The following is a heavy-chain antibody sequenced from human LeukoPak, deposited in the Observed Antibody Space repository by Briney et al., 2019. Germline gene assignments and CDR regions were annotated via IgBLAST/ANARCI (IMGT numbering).Heavy chain of an antibody. Sequence: SVKVSCKASGGTFSSYAISWVRQAPGQGLEWMGRIIPILGIANYAQKFQGRVTITADKSTSTAYMELSSLRSEDTAVYYCARAPTKYSSSWYSFDYWGQGTLVTVSS. CDR1: GGTFSSYA. CDR2: IIPILGIA. CDR3: ARAPTKYSSSWYSFDY. D-gene: IGHD6-13*01. J-gene: IGHJ4*02. V-gene: IGHV1-69*04.